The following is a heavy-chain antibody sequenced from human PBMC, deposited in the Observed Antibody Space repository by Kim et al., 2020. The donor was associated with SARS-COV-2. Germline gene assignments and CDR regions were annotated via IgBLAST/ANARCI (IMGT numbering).Heavy chain of an antibody. J-gene: IGHJ4*02. CDR2: IYHSGST. V-gene: IGHV4-4*02. CDR1: GGSISSSNW. D-gene: IGHD2-21*02. CDR3: ASLDCGGDCQGGYYFDY. Sequence: SETLSLTCAVSGGSISSSNWWSWVRQPPGKGLEWIGEIYHSGSTNYNPSLKSRVTISVDKSKNQFSLKLSSVTAADTAVYYCASLDCGGDCQGGYYFDYWGQGTLVTVSS.